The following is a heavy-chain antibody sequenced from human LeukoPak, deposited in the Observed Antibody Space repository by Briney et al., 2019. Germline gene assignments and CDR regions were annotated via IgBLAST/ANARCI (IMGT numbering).Heavy chain of an antibody. CDR2: IIPIFGTA. J-gene: IGHJ4*02. Sequence: SVKVSCKASGGTFSSYAISWVRQAPGQGLEWMGGIIPIFGTANYAQKFQGRVTITTDESTSTAYMELSSLRSEDTAVYYCARGHQWLRGSYYFDYWGQGTLVTVSS. CDR1: GGTFSSYA. CDR3: ARGHQWLRGSYYFDY. V-gene: IGHV1-69*05. D-gene: IGHD5-12*01.